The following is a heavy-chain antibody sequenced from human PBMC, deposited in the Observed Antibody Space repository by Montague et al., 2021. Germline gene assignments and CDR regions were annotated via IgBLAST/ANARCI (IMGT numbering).Heavy chain of an antibody. CDR3: AKQDYFVSGTSYKGFDP. D-gene: IGHD3-10*01. CDR2: MFYGGAT. Sequence: SETLSLTCTVSSGSIFHAHWSWVRQPPGEGLEWLGFMFYGGATSNNPSLKSRVTMSIDTSTNQFSLKLSFVTAADTAVYYCAKQDYFVSGTSYKGFDPWGQGILVTVSS. V-gene: IGHV4-59*08. J-gene: IGHJ5*02. CDR1: SGSIFHAH.